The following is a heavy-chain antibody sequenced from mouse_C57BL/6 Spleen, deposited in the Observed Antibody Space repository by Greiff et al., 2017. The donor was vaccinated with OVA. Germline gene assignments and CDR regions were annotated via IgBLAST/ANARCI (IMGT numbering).Heavy chain of an antibody. CDR2: IYPGDGDT. Sequence: VQLQQSGPELVKPGASVKISCKASGYAFSSSWMNWVKQRPGKGLEWIGRIYPGDGDTNYNGKFKGKATLTAAKSSSTAYMQLSSLTSEDSAVYFCARGRGYDYDVKDWFAYWGQGTLVTVSA. CDR1: GYAFSSSW. D-gene: IGHD2-4*01. CDR3: ARGRGYDYDVKDWFAY. V-gene: IGHV1-82*01. J-gene: IGHJ3*01.